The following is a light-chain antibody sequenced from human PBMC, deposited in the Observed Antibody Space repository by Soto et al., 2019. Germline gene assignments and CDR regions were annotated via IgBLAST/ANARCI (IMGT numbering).Light chain of an antibody. Sequence: QSVLTQPPSVSAAPGQKVTISCSGSSSDIGNNYVFWYQHVPGTAPKLLIYENSKRPSGIPDRFSGSKSGTSATLGITGLQTGDDADYYCGAWDSSLSAVVFGGGTKVTVL. J-gene: IGLJ2*01. V-gene: IGLV1-51*02. CDR2: ENS. CDR3: GAWDSSLSAVV. CDR1: SSDIGNNY.